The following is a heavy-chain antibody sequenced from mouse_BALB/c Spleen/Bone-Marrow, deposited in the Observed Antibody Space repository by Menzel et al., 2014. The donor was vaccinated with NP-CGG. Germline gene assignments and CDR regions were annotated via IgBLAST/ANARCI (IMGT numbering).Heavy chain of an antibody. V-gene: IGHV1-7*01. CDR1: GYTFTSYW. Sequence: QVQLQQPGAELAKPGASVKMSCKASGYTFTSYWMHWVKQRPGQGLEWIGYINPSTGYTDYNQKFKDKATLTADKSSSTAYMQLSSLTSEDSAVYYCARVYYGYFFAYWGQGTLVTVSA. CDR2: INPSTGYT. J-gene: IGHJ3*01. D-gene: IGHD1-2*01. CDR3: ARVYYGYFFAY.